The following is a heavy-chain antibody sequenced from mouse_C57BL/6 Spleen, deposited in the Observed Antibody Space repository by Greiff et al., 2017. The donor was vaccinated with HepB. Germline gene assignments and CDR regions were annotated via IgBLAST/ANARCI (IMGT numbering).Heavy chain of an antibody. V-gene: IGHV2-2*01. CDR2: IWSGGRT. CDR1: GFSLTSYG. J-gene: IGHJ4*01. Sequence: QVQLQQSGPGLVQPSQSLSITCTVSGFSLTSYGVHWVRQSPGKGLEWLGVIWSGGRTDYNAAFISRLSISKDNSKSQVFFKMNSLQADDTAIYYCASEGWLLRRDAMDYWGQGTSVTVSS. D-gene: IGHD2-3*01. CDR3: ASEGWLLRRDAMDY.